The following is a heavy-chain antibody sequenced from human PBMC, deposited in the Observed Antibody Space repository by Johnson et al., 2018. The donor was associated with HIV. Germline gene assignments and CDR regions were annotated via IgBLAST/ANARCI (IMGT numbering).Heavy chain of an antibody. CDR3: AKIVEGRWPRAAAFDI. V-gene: IGHV3-23*04. J-gene: IGHJ3*02. Sequence: VQLVESGGGLLPPGGSLKLSCAASGFTFSSYAMSWVRQAPGKGLEWVSAISASGGSTYYADSVKGRFTISRDNSKNTLYLQMNSLRAEDMAVYYCAKIVEGRWPRAAAFDIWGQGTMVTVSS. CDR1: GFTFSSYA. CDR2: ISASGGST. D-gene: IGHD4-23*01.